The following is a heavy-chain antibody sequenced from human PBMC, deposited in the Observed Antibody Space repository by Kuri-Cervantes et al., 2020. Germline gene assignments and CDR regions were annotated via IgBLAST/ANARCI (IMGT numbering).Heavy chain of an antibody. CDR1: GYTFTSYY. Sequence: ASVKVSCKASGYTFTSYYMHWVRQAPGQGLEWMGIINPSGGSTSYAQKFQGRVTITADESTSTAYMELSSLRSEDTAVYYCAREGAGISSSSSMDVWGKGTTVTVSS. V-gene: IGHV1-46*01. D-gene: IGHD6-6*01. J-gene: IGHJ6*03. CDR3: AREGAGISSSSSMDV. CDR2: INPSGGST.